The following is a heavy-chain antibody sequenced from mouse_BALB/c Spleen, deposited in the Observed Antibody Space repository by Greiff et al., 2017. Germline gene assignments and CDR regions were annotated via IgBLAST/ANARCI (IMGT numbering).Heavy chain of an antibody. CDR1: GYSITSDYA. Sequence: EVKLEESGPGLVKPSQSLSLTCTVTGYSITSDYAWNWIRQFPGNKLEWMGYISYSGSTSYNPSLKSRISITRDTSKNQFFLQLNSVTTEDTATYYCARGLLGWFAYWGQGTLVTVSA. CDR3: ARGLLGWFAY. D-gene: IGHD2-3*01. CDR2: ISYSGST. V-gene: IGHV3-2*02. J-gene: IGHJ3*01.